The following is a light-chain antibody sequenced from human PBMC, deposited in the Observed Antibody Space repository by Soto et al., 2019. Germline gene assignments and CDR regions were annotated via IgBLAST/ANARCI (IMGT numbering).Light chain of an antibody. J-gene: IGLJ1*01. CDR3: QSYAGSNTYV. Sequence: QSALTQPPSASGSPGQSVTISCTGTKNDIGVYDFVSWYQHHPGTAPRLIIYEVVQRPSGVPDRFSGSKSGNTASLTVSGLQAAEEADYLCQSYAGSNTYVFGSGTKLTVL. CDR2: EVV. V-gene: IGLV2-8*01. CDR1: KNDIGVYDF.